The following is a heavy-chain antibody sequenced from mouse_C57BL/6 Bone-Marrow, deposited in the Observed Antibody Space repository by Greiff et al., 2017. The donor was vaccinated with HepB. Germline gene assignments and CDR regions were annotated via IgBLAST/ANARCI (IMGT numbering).Heavy chain of an antibody. CDR1: GFTFSDFY. D-gene: IGHD1-1*02. Sequence: EVKVVESGGGLVQPGRSLRLSCATSGFTFSDFYMAWVRQAPGKGLEWIAASRNKANDYTTAYSAYVKGRFIISSDTSQSILYLQMNALRAEDTAVYYCARDDGLGYAMDYWGQGTSVTVSS. CDR3: ARDDGLGYAMDY. CDR2: SRNKANDYTT. J-gene: IGHJ4*01. V-gene: IGHV7-1*01.